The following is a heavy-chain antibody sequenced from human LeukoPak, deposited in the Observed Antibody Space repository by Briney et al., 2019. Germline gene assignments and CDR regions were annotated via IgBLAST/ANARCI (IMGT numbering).Heavy chain of an antibody. Sequence: GGSLRLSCVASGFTFSTHGMQWVRQAPGKGLEWVTFTRYDGVNKYYADSVKGRFTISRDNSKNTLYLQMNSLRAEDTAVYYCARGSTDYGDLRYLDYWGQGTLVTVSS. V-gene: IGHV3-30*02. CDR3: ARGSTDYGDLRYLDY. J-gene: IGHJ4*02. D-gene: IGHD4-17*01. CDR2: TRYDGVNK. CDR1: GFTFSTHG.